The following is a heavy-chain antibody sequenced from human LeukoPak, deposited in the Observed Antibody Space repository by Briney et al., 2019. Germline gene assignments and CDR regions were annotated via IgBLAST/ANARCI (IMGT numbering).Heavy chain of an antibody. D-gene: IGHD3-10*01. CDR3: ARGDYRD. J-gene: IGHJ4*02. CDR2: INHSGST. Sequence: PSETLSLTCTVSGGSISSGDYYWSWIRQPPGKGLEWIGEINHSGSTNYNPSLKSRVTISVDTSKNQFSLKLSSVTAADTAVYYCARGDYRDWGQGTLVTVSS. CDR1: GGSISSGDYY. V-gene: IGHV4-39*07.